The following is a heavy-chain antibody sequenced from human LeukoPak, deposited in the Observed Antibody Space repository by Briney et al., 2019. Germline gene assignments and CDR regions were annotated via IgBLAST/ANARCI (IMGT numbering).Heavy chain of an antibody. Sequence: PSETLSLTCTVSGGSISSYYWSWIRQPPGKGLEWIGEINHSGSTNYNPSLKSRVTISVDTSKNQFSLKLSSVTAADTAVYYCARGSYDSSGYYYIRRSAFDYWGQGTLVTVSS. J-gene: IGHJ4*02. CDR1: GGSISSYY. CDR2: INHSGST. D-gene: IGHD3-22*01. V-gene: IGHV4-34*01. CDR3: ARGSYDSSGYYYIRRSAFDY.